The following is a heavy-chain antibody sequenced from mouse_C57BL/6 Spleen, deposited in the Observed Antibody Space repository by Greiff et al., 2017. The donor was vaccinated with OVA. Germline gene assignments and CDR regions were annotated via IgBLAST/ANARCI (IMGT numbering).Heavy chain of an antibody. CDR2: INPNNGGT. Sequence: VQLQQSGPELVKPGASVKISCKASGYTFTDYYMNWVKQSHGKSLEWIGDINPNNGGTSYNQKFKGKATLTVDKSSSTAYMELRSLTSENSAVYYCARSYYYGSSYEFAYGGQGTLVTVSA. CDR3: ARSYYYGSSYEFAY. V-gene: IGHV1-26*01. J-gene: IGHJ3*01. D-gene: IGHD1-1*01. CDR1: GYTFTDYY.